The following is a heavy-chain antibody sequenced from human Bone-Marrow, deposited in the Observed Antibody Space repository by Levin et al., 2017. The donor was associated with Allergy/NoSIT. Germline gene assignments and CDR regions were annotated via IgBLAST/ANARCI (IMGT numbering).Heavy chain of an antibody. V-gene: IGHV1-24*01. CDR3: ATPYSSSSGYGMDV. D-gene: IGHD6-6*01. CDR2: FDPEDGET. J-gene: IGHJ6*02. CDR1: GYTLTELS. Sequence: ASVKVSCKVSGYTLTELSMHWVRQAPGKGLEWMGGFDPEDGETIYAQKFQGRVTMTEDTSTDTAYMELSSLRSEDTAVYYCATPYSSSSGYGMDVWGQGTTVTVSS.